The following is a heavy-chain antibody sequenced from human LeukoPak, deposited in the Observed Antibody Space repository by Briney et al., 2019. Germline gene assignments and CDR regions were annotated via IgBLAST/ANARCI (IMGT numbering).Heavy chain of an antibody. D-gene: IGHD5-18*01. CDR1: GGSFSGYY. V-gene: IGHV4-34*01. CDR2: INHSGST. CDR3: ARAVIYSYGFSSPPYYFDY. J-gene: IGHJ4*02. Sequence: PSETLSLTCAVYGGSFSGYYWSWIRQPPGKGLEWIGEINHSGSTNYNPSLKSRVTISVDTSKNQFSLKLSSVTAADTAVYYCARAVIYSYGFSSPPYYFDYWGQGTLVTVSS.